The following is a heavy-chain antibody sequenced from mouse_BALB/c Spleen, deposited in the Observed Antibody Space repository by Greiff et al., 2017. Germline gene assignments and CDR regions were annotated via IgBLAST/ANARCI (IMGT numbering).Heavy chain of an antibody. CDR3: TRSTTVVRAMDY. V-gene: IGHV1-15*01. Sequence: VQLKESGAELVRPGASVTLSCKASGYTFTDYEMHWVKQTPVHGLEWIGAIDPETGGTAYNQKFKGKATLTADKSSSTAYMELRSLTSEDSAVYYCTRSTTVVRAMDYWGQGTSVTVSS. CDR2: IDPETGGT. CDR1: GYTFTDYE. J-gene: IGHJ4*01. D-gene: IGHD1-1*01.